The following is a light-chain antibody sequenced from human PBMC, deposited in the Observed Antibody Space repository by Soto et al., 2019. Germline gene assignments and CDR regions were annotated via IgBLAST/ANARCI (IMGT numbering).Light chain of an antibody. CDR3: LQVYSFPRT. V-gene: IGKV1-12*01. J-gene: IGKJ1*01. Sequence: DIQMTQSASDLSAVVGDRVTITCRASRAIGDRLAWFQQKPGKAPRFLIQTASNLQGGVPSRLSGSGSGTEFILSIHSLQPEDIGTYYCLQVYSFPRTFGQGTKVEIK. CDR1: RAIGDR. CDR2: TAS.